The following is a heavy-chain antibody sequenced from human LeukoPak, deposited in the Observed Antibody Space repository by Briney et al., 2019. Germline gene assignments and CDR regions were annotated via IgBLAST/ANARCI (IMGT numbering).Heavy chain of an antibody. Sequence: GGSLRLSCAASGFTVSSNYMSWVRQAPGKGLEWVSVIYSGGSTYYADSVKGRFTISRDNSENTLYLQMNSLRAEDTAVYYCARGGYCSGGSCYSFDYWGQGTLVTVSS. CDR2: IYSGGST. CDR3: ARGGYCSGGSCYSFDY. CDR1: GFTVSSNY. V-gene: IGHV3-53*01. D-gene: IGHD2-15*01. J-gene: IGHJ4*02.